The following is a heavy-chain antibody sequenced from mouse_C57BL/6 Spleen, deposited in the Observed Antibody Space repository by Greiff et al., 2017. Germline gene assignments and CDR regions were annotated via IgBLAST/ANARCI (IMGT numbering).Heavy chain of an antibody. J-gene: IGHJ1*03. D-gene: IGHD1-1*01. CDR1: GFTFSSYA. CDR2: ISSGGDYI. V-gene: IGHV5-9-1*02. Sequence: EVQLVESGEGLVKPGGSLKLSCAASGFTFSSYAMSWVRQTPEKRLEWVAYISSGGDYIYYADTVKGRFTISRDNARNTLYLQMSSLKSEDTAMYYCTRDRCYYGSSYEGYFDVWGTGTTVTVSS. CDR3: TRDRCYYGSSYEGYFDV.